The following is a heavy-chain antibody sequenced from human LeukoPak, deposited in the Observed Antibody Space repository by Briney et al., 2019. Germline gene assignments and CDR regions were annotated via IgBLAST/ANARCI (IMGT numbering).Heavy chain of an antibody. CDR1: GFTFSSYA. D-gene: IGHD6-13*01. CDR2: ISGSGGST. CDR3: AKDLAAAGPSTFDY. J-gene: IGHJ4*02. V-gene: IGHV3-23*01. Sequence: GGSLRLSCAASGFTFSSYAMGWVRQAPGKGLEWVSSISGSGGSTYYADSVKGRFTISRDNSKNTLYLQMNSLRAEDTALYYCAKDLAAAGPSTFDYWGQGTLVTVSS.